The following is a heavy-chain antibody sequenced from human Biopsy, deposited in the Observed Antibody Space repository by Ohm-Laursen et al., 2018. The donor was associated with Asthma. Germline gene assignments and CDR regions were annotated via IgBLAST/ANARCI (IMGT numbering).Heavy chain of an antibody. D-gene: IGHD3-10*01. CDR1: GYTFNSAG. CDR3: ARAVDYSHYYGIDV. Sequence: EASVKVSCKTSGYTFNSAGITWVRQAPGQGLEWMGWISVYNGNTKVAQKLPDRVTMITDTSTSTAYMELRSLRSDDTAVYFCARAVDYSHYYGIDVWGQGTTVTVS. CDR2: ISVYNGNT. J-gene: IGHJ6*02. V-gene: IGHV1-18*01.